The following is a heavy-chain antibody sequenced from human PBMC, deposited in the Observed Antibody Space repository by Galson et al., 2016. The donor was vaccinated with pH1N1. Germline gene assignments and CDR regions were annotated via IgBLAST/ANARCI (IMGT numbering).Heavy chain of an antibody. D-gene: IGHD2-2*01. Sequence: SVKVSCKASGYTFTKYYMHWVRQAPGQGLEWMGIINPSDGTTTSAQNFQGRITLTRDTSTSTVYMDLSRLRSEDTAVYYCAQNCTSTTCPPHGMDVWGQGTSVSVSS. CDR1: GYTFTKYY. CDR3: AQNCTSTTCPPHGMDV. V-gene: IGHV1-46*03. CDR2: INPSDGTT. J-gene: IGHJ6*02.